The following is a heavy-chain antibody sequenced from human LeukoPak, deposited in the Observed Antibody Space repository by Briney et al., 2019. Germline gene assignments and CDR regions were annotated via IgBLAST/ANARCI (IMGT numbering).Heavy chain of an antibody. CDR2: IIPILGIA. CDR3: ARDSSSWYGATYYYYGMDV. V-gene: IGHV1-69*04. D-gene: IGHD6-13*01. Sequence: ISWVRQAXGQGLEWIGRIIPILGIANYAQKFQGRVTITADKSTSTAYMELSSLRSEDTAVYYCARDSSSWYGATYYYYGMDVWGQGTTVTVSS. J-gene: IGHJ6*02.